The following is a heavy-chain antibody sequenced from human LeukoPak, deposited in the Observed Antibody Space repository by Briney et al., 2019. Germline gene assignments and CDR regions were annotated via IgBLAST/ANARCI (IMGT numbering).Heavy chain of an antibody. CDR3: AKDRDGADRIVL. Sequence: ASVKVSCKASGYTFTSYYIHWVRQAPGQGPEWMGRLNPNTGHAVYAFKFQGRVTITRDTSSNTAYMEVTRLTSDDTALYYCAKDRDGADRIVLWGQGTLVTVSS. J-gene: IGHJ4*02. V-gene: IGHV1-2*06. CDR1: GYTFTSYY. D-gene: IGHD5-24*01. CDR2: LNPNTGHA.